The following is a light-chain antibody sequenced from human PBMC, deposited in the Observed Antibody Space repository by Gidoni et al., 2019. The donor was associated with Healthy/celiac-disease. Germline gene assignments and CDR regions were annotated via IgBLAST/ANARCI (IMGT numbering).Light chain of an antibody. CDR3: QQSYSPPPENT. CDR2: AAS. V-gene: IGKV1-39*01. CDR1: QSISSY. Sequence: DIQMTQSPSSLSASVGDRVTITCRASQSISSYLTWYQQKPGKAPKLLIYAASSLQSGVPSRFGGRGSGRDFTHTNSSQKPEYFATYFCQQSYSPPPENTFGQGTKLEIK. J-gene: IGKJ2*01.